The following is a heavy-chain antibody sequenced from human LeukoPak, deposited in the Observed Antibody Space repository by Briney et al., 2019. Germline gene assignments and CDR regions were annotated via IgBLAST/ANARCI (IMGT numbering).Heavy chain of an antibody. CDR1: GGTFTSYD. D-gene: IGHD4-17*01. CDR3: ARVAGETTVTTRPRDYYYMDV. V-gene: IGHV1-8*03. Sequence: GASVKVSCKASGGTFTSYDINWVRQATGQGLEWMGWMNPNSGNTGYAQKFQGRVTITRNTSISTAYMELSSLRSEDTAVYYCARVAGETTVTTRPRDYYYMDVWGKGTTVTVSS. J-gene: IGHJ6*03. CDR2: MNPNSGNT.